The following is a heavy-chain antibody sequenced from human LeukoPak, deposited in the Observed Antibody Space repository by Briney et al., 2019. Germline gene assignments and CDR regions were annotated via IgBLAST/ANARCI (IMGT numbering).Heavy chain of an antibody. CDR3: ASDLSMAARPDYYGMDV. J-gene: IGHJ6*02. V-gene: IGHV3-11*01. Sequence: GGSLRLSCAASGFTFSDYYMSWIRQAPGKGLEWVSYISSSGSTIYYADSVKGRFTISRDNAKNSLYLQMNSLRAEDTAVYYCASDLSMAARPDYYGMDVWGQGTTVTVSS. CDR2: ISSSGSTI. D-gene: IGHD6-6*01. CDR1: GFTFSDYY.